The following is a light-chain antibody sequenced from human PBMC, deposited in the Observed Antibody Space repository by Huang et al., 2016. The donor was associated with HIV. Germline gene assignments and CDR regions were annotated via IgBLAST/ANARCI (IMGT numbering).Light chain of an antibody. CDR2: AAS. Sequence: DIQMAQSPSTLSASVGDRVTITCRASQSISSWLAWYQQKPGKAPKLLIYAASTLQTGVPSRFSGSGSGTGFTLTISSLQPEDVATYYCQKYNSAPWTFGQGTKVEIK. CDR1: QSISSW. CDR3: QKYNSAPWT. J-gene: IGKJ1*01. V-gene: IGKV1-27*01.